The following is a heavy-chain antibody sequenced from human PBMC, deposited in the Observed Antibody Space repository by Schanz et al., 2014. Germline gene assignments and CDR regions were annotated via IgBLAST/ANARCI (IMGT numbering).Heavy chain of an antibody. CDR3: VKGGTNTLDS. Sequence: VQLVESGGGLVQPGGSLRLSCAASGFSFGSYAMSWVRQAPGRGLEWVALISHDGSNKNSADSVKGRFTISRDNSKNTLYLQMNSLRGDDTAIYYCVKGGTNTLDSWGQGTLVTVSS. CDR2: ISHDGSNK. J-gene: IGHJ4*02. CDR1: GFSFGSYA. V-gene: IGHV3-30*18.